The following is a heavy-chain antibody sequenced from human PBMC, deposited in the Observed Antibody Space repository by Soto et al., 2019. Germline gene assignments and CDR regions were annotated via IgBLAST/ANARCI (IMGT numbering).Heavy chain of an antibody. V-gene: IGHV4-4*02. CDR3: ASRDPGTSVDY. J-gene: IGHJ4*02. D-gene: IGHD1-7*01. Sequence: LSLTCAVSGSSFTSNNWWTWVRQPPGQGLEWIGEIYRTGSTNYNPSLKSRVTISLDKSENQSSLKVTSLTAADTAVYYCASRDPGTSVDYWGQGTLVTVSS. CDR1: GSSFTSNNW. CDR2: IYRTGST.